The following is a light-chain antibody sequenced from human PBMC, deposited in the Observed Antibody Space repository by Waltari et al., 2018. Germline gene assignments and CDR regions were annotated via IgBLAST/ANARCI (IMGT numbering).Light chain of an antibody. CDR2: DVS. V-gene: IGLV2-14*03. J-gene: IGLJ2*01. CDR1: TSDVGAYNY. CDR3: NSYTSSSTLL. Sequence: QSALTQPASVSGSPGPSITISCTGTTSDVGAYNYVSWYQQHPGKAPRLMIFDVSNRPSGVSNRFSGSKSGNTASLTISGLQAEDEADYYCNSYTSSSTLLFGGGTRLTVL.